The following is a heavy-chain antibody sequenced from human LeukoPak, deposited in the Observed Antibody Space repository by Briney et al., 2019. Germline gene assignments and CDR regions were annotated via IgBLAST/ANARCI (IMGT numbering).Heavy chain of an antibody. Sequence: SGTLSLTCTVSGGSISSSRYYWVWIRQPPGKGLEWIGSIYYSGSTYYNPSLKSRVTISVDTSKDQFSLKLSSVTAADTAVYYCARDLGVLGTFDIWGQGTMVTVSS. CDR2: IYYSGST. V-gene: IGHV4-39*07. J-gene: IGHJ3*02. D-gene: IGHD3-16*01. CDR1: GGSISSSRYY. CDR3: ARDLGVLGTFDI.